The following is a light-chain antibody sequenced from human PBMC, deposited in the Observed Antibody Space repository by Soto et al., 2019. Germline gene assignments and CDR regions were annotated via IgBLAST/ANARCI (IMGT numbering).Light chain of an antibody. Sequence: QSVLTQPASVSGSPGQSITISCTGTSSDVRDYNYVSWYQQHPGKAPKVIIYEVTNRPSGVSDRFSGSKSGNTASLTISGLQAADEAEYYGSSYTTTSTWVFGGGTKLTVL. CDR1: SSDVRDYNY. V-gene: IGLV2-14*03. CDR3: SSYTTTSTWV. CDR2: EVT. J-gene: IGLJ3*02.